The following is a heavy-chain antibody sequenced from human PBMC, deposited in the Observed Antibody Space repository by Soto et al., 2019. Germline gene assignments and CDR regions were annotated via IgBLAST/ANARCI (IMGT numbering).Heavy chain of an antibody. Sequence: QVQMVESGGGVVQPGRSLRLSCAASGFSFENYGMHWVRQAPGRRLEWVAILWYDGSLQYYAAAVKGRFTISRDNSKNTLYLEMNSLRAEDTAVYYCANLWGDGYNLGQDYNGMDVWGQGTTVIVSS. CDR1: GFSFENYG. D-gene: IGHD5-12*01. V-gene: IGHV3-33*06. J-gene: IGHJ6*02. CDR3: ANLWGDGYNLGQDYNGMDV. CDR2: LWYDGSLQ.